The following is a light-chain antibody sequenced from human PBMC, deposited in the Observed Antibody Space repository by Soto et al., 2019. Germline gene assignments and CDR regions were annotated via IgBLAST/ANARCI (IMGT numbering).Light chain of an antibody. J-gene: IGKJ2*01. Sequence: EIVLTQSPGTLSLSPGERATLSCRASQSVSSSYLAWYQQKPGQAPRLLIHGASARATGIPDRFSGSGSRTDFTLTIVRPEPEAFSFYFCQQYGISPMYTFRQGTKMEIK. CDR3: QQYGISPMYT. V-gene: IGKV3-20*01. CDR1: QSVSSSY. CDR2: GAS.